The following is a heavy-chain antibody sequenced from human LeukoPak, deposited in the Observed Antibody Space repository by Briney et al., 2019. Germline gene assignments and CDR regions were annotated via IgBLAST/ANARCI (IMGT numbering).Heavy chain of an antibody. CDR1: GYSISSGYY. D-gene: IGHD6-13*01. V-gene: IGHV4-38-2*02. Sequence: SETLSLTCTVSGYSISSGYYWGWIRQPPGKGLEWIGSIYHSGSTYYNPSLKSRVTISVDTSKNQFSLKLSSVTAADTAVYYCASLYSSSWFRRGLDWFDPWGQGTLVTVSS. CDR2: IYHSGST. CDR3: ASLYSSSWFRRGLDWFDP. J-gene: IGHJ5*02.